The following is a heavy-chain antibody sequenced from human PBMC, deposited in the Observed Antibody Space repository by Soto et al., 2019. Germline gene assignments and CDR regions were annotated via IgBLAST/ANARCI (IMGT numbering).Heavy chain of an antibody. J-gene: IGHJ4*02. CDR1: GYTFTSYD. CDR3: ARDRTAAGRRFDY. CDR2: MNPNSGST. D-gene: IGHD6-13*01. V-gene: IGHV1-8*02. Sequence: GASVKVSCKASGYTFTSYDINWVRQATGQGLEWMGWMNPNSGSTSYAQKFQGRVTMTRDTSTSTVYMELSSLRSEDTAVYYCARDRTAAGRRFDYWGQGTLVTVSS.